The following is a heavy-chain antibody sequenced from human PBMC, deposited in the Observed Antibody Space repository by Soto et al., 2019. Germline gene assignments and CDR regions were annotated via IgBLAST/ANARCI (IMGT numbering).Heavy chain of an antibody. CDR2: IYSGGYT. V-gene: IGHV3-53*01. CDR1: GFTVSNNY. J-gene: IGHJ4*02. Sequence: EVQLVESGGGLIQPGGSLRLSCAVSGFTVSNNYMSWVRQAPGKGLEGVSVIYSGGYTAYGDSVKGRFTISRDNSKNTRSLQKNCRRAEDPAVYYCGAPPGGGGYWGQGTLVTVSS. D-gene: IGHD3-10*01. CDR3: GAPPGGGGY.